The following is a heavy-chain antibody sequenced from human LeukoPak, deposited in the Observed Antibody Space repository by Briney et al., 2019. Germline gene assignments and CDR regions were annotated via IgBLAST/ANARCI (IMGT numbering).Heavy chain of an antibody. Sequence: GGSLRLSCAASGFTFSSYAMSWVRQAPGKGLEWVSAISGSGGSTYYADSVKGRFTISRDNAKNSLYLQMNSLRAEDTAVYYCARESGDVTMIVVSEGYFDYWGQGTLVTVSS. J-gene: IGHJ4*02. CDR3: ARESGDVTMIVVSEGYFDY. D-gene: IGHD3-22*01. CDR2: ISGSGGST. V-gene: IGHV3-23*01. CDR1: GFTFSSYA.